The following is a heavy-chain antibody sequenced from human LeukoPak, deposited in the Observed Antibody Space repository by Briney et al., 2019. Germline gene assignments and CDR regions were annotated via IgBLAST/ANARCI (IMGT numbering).Heavy chain of an antibody. V-gene: IGHV4-59*01. Sequence: SGTLSLTCPVSGGSISSYYLSWIRQPPGKGLEWIGYIYYSGSTNYNPSLKSRVTISVDTSKNQFSLKLSSVTAADTAVYYCARDPDYWGQGTLVTVSS. J-gene: IGHJ4*02. CDR1: GGSISSYY. CDR2: IYYSGST. CDR3: ARDPDY.